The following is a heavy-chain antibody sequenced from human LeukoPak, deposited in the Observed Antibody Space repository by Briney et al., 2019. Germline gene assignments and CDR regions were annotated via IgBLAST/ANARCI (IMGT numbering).Heavy chain of an antibody. CDR2: INPSGGST. CDR1: GYTFTSYY. D-gene: IGHD1-26*01. J-gene: IGHJ3*02. V-gene: IGHV1-46*01. Sequence: ASVKVSCKASGYTFTSYYMHWVRQAPGQGLEWMGIINPSGGSTSYAQKFQGRVTMTRDTSTSTVYMELSSLRSEDTAVYYCARAWREPDAFDIWAKGQWSPSLQ. CDR3: ARAWREPDAFDI.